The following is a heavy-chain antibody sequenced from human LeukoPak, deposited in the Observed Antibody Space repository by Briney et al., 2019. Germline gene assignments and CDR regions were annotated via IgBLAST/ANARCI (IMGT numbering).Heavy chain of an antibody. V-gene: IGHV3-30*18. D-gene: IGHD3-9*01. CDR2: ISYDGSNK. J-gene: IGHJ4*02. Sequence: GRSLRLSCAASGFTFSSYGMHWVRQAPGKGLEWVAVISYDGSNKYYADSVKGRFTISRDNSKNTLYLQMNSLRAEDTAVYYCAKDIDYDILAGYDYVWAPFDYWGQGTLVTVSS. CDR1: GFTFSSYG. CDR3: AKDIDYDILAGYDYVWAPFDY.